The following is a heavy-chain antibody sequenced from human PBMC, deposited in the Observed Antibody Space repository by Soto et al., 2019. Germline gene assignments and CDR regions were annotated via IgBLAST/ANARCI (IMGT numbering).Heavy chain of an antibody. V-gene: IGHV1-18*01. CDR1: GYTFTSYG. J-gene: IGHJ6*02. Sequence: ASVKVSCKASGYTFTSYGISWVRQAPGQGLEWMGWISAYNGNTNYAQKLQGRVTMTTDTSTSTAYMELRSLRSDDTAVYYCARDHESTWGAYYYYGMDVWGQGTTVTVSS. CDR2: ISAYNGNT. D-gene: IGHD1-26*01. CDR3: ARDHESTWGAYYYYGMDV.